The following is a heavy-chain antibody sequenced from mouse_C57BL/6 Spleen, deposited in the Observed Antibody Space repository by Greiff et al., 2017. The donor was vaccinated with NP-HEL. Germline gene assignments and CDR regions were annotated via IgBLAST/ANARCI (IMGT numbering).Heavy chain of an antibody. V-gene: IGHV1-64*01. Sequence: VKLQQPGAELVKPGASVKLSCKASGYTFTSYWMHWVKQRPGQGLEWIGMIHPNSGSTNYNEKFKSKATLTVDKSSSTAYMQLSSLTSEDSAVYYCARGDGYDGEFAYWGQGTLVTVSA. D-gene: IGHD2-2*01. CDR2: IHPNSGST. CDR3: ARGDGYDGEFAY. CDR1: GYTFTSYW. J-gene: IGHJ3*01.